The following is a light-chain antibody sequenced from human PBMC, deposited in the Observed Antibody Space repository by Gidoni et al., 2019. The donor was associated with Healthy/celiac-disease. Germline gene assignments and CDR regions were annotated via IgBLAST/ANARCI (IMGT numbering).Light chain of an antibody. CDR2: AAS. J-gene: IGKJ3*01. CDR3: QQSYSTLLPT. CDR1: QSISSY. V-gene: IGKV1-39*01. Sequence: DIQMTQSPSSLSASVGDRVTITCRASQSISSYLNWYQQKPGKAPKLLIYAASSLQSGVPSRFSGSGSGTDFTLTISSLQPEDFATYYCQQSYSTLLPTFGPGTKVDIK.